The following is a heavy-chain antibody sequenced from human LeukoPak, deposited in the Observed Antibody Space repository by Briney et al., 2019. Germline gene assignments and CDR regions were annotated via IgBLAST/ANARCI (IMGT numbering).Heavy chain of an antibody. V-gene: IGHV3-74*01. D-gene: IGHD1-1*01. CDR2: INPDGSRT. Sequence: GGSLRLSSAASGLFFSTYWMHWVRQAPGKGLVWVSRINPDGSRTDYADSVKGRFTISRDNAKNTLYLQMNSLRADDTAVYYCAIGSLEPVDNWGQGTLVTVSS. CDR1: GLFFSTYW. CDR3: AIGSLEPVDN. J-gene: IGHJ4*02.